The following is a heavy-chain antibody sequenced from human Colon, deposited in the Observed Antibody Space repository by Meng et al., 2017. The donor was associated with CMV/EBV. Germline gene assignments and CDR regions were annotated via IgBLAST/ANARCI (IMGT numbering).Heavy chain of an antibody. CDR3: TRGMGGLEYYFDS. J-gene: IGHJ4*01. V-gene: IGHV1-18*01. Sequence: QAQLVQSGDEVKKPGATVQVSCKTSGYTFSNYGITWVRQAPGQGLEWMGWISAYNGDTNYEQKFQGRVTMTTDRTTSTAYMELRSLRSDDTAVYYCTRGMGGLEYYFDSWGHGTLVTVSS. CDR2: ISAYNGDT. D-gene: IGHD3-16*01. CDR1: GYTFSNYG.